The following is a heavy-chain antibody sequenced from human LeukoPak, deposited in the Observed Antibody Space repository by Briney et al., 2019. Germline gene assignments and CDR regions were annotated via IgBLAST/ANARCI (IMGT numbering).Heavy chain of an antibody. V-gene: IGHV3-74*01. D-gene: IGHD3-10*01. CDR3: ARVMYYYASGTLVVYYFDS. J-gene: IGHJ4*02. Sequence: GGSLRLSCAASGFTFSNYWMHWVRQAPGKGLVWVSRISSDGSTATYADSVKGRFTISRDNAKNTLYLQMNSLRAEGTAIYYCARVMYYYASGTLVVYYFDSWGQGTLVTVSS. CDR1: GFTFSNYW. CDR2: ISSDGSTA.